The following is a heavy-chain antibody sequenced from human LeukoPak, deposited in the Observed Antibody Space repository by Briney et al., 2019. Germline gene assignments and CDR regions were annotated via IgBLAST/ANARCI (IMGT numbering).Heavy chain of an antibody. CDR3: ARDQGVPSTGYYYGMDV. CDR2: ISSSSSYI. J-gene: IGHJ6*02. Sequence: GGSLRLSCAASGFTFSSYSVTWVRQAPGKGLEWVSSISSSSSYIYYADSVKGRFTISRDNAKNSLYLQMNSLRAEDTAVYYCARDQGVPSTGYYYGMDVWGQGTTVTVSS. CDR1: GFTFSSYS. D-gene: IGHD3-10*01. V-gene: IGHV3-21*01.